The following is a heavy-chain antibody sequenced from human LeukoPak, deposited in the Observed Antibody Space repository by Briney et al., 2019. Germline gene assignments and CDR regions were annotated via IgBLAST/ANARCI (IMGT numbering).Heavy chain of an antibody. D-gene: IGHD1-14*01. Sequence: GGSLRLSCAASGFTFSTYWMHWVRQAPGKGLVWVSRVNRDGSSTSYADSVKGRFTISRDNAKNTLYLQTNSLRAEDTAVYYCTRDTFGPDDYWGQGTLVAVSS. CDR2: VNRDGSST. J-gene: IGHJ4*02. CDR3: TRDTFGPDDY. CDR1: GFTFSTYW. V-gene: IGHV3-74*01.